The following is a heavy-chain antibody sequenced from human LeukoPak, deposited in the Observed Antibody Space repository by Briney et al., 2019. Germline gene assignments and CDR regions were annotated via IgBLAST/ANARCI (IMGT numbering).Heavy chain of an antibody. D-gene: IGHD1-26*01. CDR3: ARDRVGATSNFDY. Sequence: PSETLSLTCAVSGDSISRYYWSWIRQPPGKGLEWIGYIYYGGSTNYNPSLKSRVTISVDTSKNQFSLKLSSVTAADTAVYYCARDRVGATSNFDYWGQGTLVTVSS. CDR2: IYYGGST. CDR1: GDSISRYY. V-gene: IGHV4-59*01. J-gene: IGHJ4*02.